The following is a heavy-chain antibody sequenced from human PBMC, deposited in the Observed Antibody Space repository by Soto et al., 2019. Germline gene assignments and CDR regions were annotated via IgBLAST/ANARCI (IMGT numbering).Heavy chain of an antibody. D-gene: IGHD4-17*01. CDR3: AHPRGYGVFDAVDI. CDR2: ISNAGVST. J-gene: IGHJ3*02. Sequence: WWSLRLSCSASVFTCSTYAMNWFRQAPGKGLEWVSAISNAGVSTYYAESVRGRFTISRDNSINTLYLQMSGLRTEDTAVYYCAHPRGYGVFDAVDIWGQGTMVTVSS. V-gene: IGHV3-23*01. CDR1: VFTCSTYA.